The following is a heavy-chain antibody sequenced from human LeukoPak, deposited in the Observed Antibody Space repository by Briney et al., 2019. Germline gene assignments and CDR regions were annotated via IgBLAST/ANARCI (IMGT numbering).Heavy chain of an antibody. Sequence: PGGSLRLSCAASGVIVSSLYTSWGREALGRGPEWVSAIYSGVGTKYAVSVKGRVTISRDNSRNTLYLQMNSLRAEDTAVYYCVRAENGMDVWGRGPAVTVS. CDR1: GVIVSSLY. CDR2: IYSGVGT. V-gene: IGHV3-53*01. J-gene: IGHJ6*02. CDR3: VRAENGMDV.